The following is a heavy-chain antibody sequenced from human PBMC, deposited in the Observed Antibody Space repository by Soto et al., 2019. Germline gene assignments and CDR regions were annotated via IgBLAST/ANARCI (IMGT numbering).Heavy chain of an antibody. CDR3: ARGPQVGAYYYYGMDV. V-gene: IGHV3-30-3*01. J-gene: IGHJ6*02. D-gene: IGHD2-15*01. CDR1: GFTFSSYA. Sequence: GGSLRLSCAASGFTFSSYAMHWVRQAPGKGLEWVAVISYDGSNKYYADSVKGRFTISRDNSKNTLYLQMNSLRAEDTAVYYCARGPQVGAYYYYGMDVWGQGTTVTVSS. CDR2: ISYDGSNK.